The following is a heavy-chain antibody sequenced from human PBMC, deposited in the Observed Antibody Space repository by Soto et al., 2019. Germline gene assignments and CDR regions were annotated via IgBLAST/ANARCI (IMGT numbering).Heavy chain of an antibody. Sequence: QVQLVQSGAEVKKPGSSVKVSCKASGGTFSSYAINWVRQAPGQGLEWMGGIIPILGTAAYAQKFQGRVTITAEESTSTAYMELSSLRSEDTAVYYCARAVAGGVYYYYGMDVWGQGTTVTVSS. V-gene: IGHV1-69*12. J-gene: IGHJ6*02. D-gene: IGHD6-19*01. CDR3: ARAVAGGVYYYYGMDV. CDR2: IIPILGTA. CDR1: GGTFSSYA.